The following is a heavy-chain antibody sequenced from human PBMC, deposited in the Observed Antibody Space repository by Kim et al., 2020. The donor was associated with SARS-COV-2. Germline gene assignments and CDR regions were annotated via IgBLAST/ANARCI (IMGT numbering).Heavy chain of an antibody. D-gene: IGHD5-18*01. Sequence: GGSLRLSCAASGFTFSSYAMHWVRQAPGKGLEWVAFISYDGGNKYYADSVKGRFTISRDNSKNTLYLQMNSPRAEDTAVYYCARRGYTAILYYFDYWGQGTLVTVSS. V-gene: IGHV3-30*04. CDR2: ISYDGGNK. CDR1: GFTFSSYA. CDR3: ARRGYTAILYYFDY. J-gene: IGHJ4*02.